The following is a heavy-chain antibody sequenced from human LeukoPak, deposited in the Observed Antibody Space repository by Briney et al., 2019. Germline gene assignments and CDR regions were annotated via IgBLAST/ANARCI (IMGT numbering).Heavy chain of an antibody. D-gene: IGHD2-2*01. Sequence: GGSLRLSCAASGFTFSTYGMHWVRQAPGKGLEWVSVMYPGGSTYYADSVKGRFTISRDNSKNTVFLRMSSLRAEDTAIYFCAACPHGPDYSHHWGQGTPVTISS. CDR2: MYPGGST. CDR1: GFTFSTYG. CDR3: AACPHGPDYSHH. V-gene: IGHV3-53*01. J-gene: IGHJ4*02.